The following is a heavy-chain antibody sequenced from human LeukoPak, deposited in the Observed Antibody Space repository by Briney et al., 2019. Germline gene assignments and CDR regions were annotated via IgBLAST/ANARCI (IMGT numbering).Heavy chain of an antibody. CDR1: GGSISSYY. CDR3: ARARTGVDI. J-gene: IGHJ6*02. CDR2: IYYSGST. Sequence: SETLSLTCTVSGGSISSYYWSWIRQPPGKGLEWIGYIYYSGSTNYNPSLKSRVTISVDTSKNQFSLKLSSVTAADTAVYYCARARTGVDIWGQGTTVTVSS. D-gene: IGHD1-14*01. V-gene: IGHV4-59*01.